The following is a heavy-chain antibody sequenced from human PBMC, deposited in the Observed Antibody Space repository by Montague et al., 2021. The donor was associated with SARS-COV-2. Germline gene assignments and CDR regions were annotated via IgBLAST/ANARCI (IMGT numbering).Heavy chain of an antibody. V-gene: IGHV4-31*03. CDR3: ARARTSLVVVVEEFDY. Sequence: TLSLTCTVSGGSISSGSYYWSWIRQHPGKGLEWIGYIYYSGSSYYNPSLKSRVTISVDTSKNQFSLRLSSVTAADTAVYYCARARTSLVVVVEEFDYWGQGTLVTVSS. D-gene: IGHD2-21*01. J-gene: IGHJ4*02. CDR2: IYYSGSS. CDR1: GGSISSGSYY.